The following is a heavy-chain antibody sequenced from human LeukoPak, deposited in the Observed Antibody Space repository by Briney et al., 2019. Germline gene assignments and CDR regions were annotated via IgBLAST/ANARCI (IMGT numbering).Heavy chain of an antibody. J-gene: IGHJ2*01. V-gene: IGHV4-39*01. D-gene: IGHD3-22*01. CDR2: IYYSGHT. CDR1: GGSISSSTYY. CDR3: ASLLDSSGYYLVGWYFDL. Sequence: SETLSLTCSVSGGSISSSTYYWGWIRQPPGKGLEWIGIIYYSGHTYYSPSLKSRVIISVDTSKNQFSLKLSPVTAADTAVYYCASLLDSSGYYLVGWYFDLWGRGTLVTVSS.